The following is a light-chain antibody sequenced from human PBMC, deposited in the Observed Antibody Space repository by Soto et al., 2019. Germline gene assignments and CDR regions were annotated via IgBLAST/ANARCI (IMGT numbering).Light chain of an antibody. CDR1: QSISSY. CDR3: QRSYSTPYT. Sequence: DIQMTQSPSSLSASVGDRVTITCRASQSISSYLNWYQQKPGKAPKLLIYAASSLQSGVPSRFSGSGSGTDFTLTISSLQPEDFANYYCQRSYSTPYTFGEGTKLELK. CDR2: AAS. V-gene: IGKV1-39*01. J-gene: IGKJ2*01.